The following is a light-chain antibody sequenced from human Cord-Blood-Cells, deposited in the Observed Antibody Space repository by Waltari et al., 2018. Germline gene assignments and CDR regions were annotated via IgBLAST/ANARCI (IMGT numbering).Light chain of an antibody. J-gene: IGKJ4*01. V-gene: IGKV3-11*01. Sequence: EIVLTQSPATLSLSPGERATLPCRASQSVSSYLAWYQQKPGQAPRLLIYDASNRATGIPARFSGSGSGTDFTLTISSLEPEDFAVYYCQQRSPLTFGGGTKVEIK. CDR3: QQRSPLT. CDR1: QSVSSY. CDR2: DAS.